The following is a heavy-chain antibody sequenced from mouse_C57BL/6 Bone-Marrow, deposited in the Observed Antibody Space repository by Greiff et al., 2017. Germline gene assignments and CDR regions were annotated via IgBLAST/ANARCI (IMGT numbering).Heavy chain of an antibody. CDR1: GFTFSSYA. CDR2: ISDGGSYT. J-gene: IGHJ2*01. V-gene: IGHV5-4*03. CDR3: ARGDYYGHGVYFDY. D-gene: IGHD1-2*01. Sequence: EVMLVESGGGLVKPGGSLKLSCAASGFTFSSYAMSWVRQTPEKRLEWVATISDGGSYTYYPDNVKGRFTISRDNAKNNVYLQMSHLKSEDTAKYYCARGDYYGHGVYFDYGGQGTTPTVSS.